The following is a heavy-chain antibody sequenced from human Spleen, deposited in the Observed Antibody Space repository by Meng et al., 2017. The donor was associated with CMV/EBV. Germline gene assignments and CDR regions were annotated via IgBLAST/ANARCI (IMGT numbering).Heavy chain of an antibody. Sequence: RGAGPGLGKPSETLSLTCPVPGGPISSSSYYWGWIRQPPGKGLEWIGSIYYSGSTYYNPSLKSRVTISVDTSKNQFSLKLSSVTAADTAVYYCASWGGEYFQHWGQGTLVTVSS. V-gene: IGHV4-39*07. J-gene: IGHJ1*01. CDR1: GGPISSSSYY. CDR3: ASWGGEYFQH. D-gene: IGHD3-16*01. CDR2: IYYSGST.